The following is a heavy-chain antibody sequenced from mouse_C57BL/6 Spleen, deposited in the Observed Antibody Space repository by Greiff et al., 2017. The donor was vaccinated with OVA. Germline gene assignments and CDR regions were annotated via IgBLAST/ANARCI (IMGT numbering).Heavy chain of an antibody. D-gene: IGHD1-1*01. V-gene: IGHV1-81*01. Sequence: VHLQQSGAELARPGASVKLSCKASGYTFTSYGISWVKQRPGQGLEWIGEIYPRSGNTYYNEKFKGKATLTADKSSSTAYMELRSLTSEDSAVYFCARADYYGSSGAMDYWGQGTSVTVSS. CDR2: IYPRSGNT. CDR1: GYTFTSYG. J-gene: IGHJ4*01. CDR3: ARADYYGSSGAMDY.